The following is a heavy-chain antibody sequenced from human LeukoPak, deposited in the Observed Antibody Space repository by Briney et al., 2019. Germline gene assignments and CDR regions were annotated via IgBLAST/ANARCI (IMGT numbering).Heavy chain of an antibody. Sequence: GGSLRLSCAASGFTFSSYAMSWVRQAPGKGLEWVSAISGSGGSTYYADSVKGRFTISRDNSKNTLYLQMNSLRAEDTAVYYCAKEEGGDYGDYYYYGMDVWGQGTTVTVSS. V-gene: IGHV3-23*01. CDR2: ISGSGGST. CDR1: GFTFSSYA. D-gene: IGHD4-17*01. J-gene: IGHJ6*02. CDR3: AKEEGGDYGDYYYYGMDV.